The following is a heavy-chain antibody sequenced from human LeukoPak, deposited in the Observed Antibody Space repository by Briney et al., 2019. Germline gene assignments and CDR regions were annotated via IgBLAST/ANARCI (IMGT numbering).Heavy chain of an antibody. CDR2: ISGSGGST. D-gene: IGHD3-22*01. J-gene: IGHJ4*02. Sequence: GGSLRLSCVASGFTFSSYAMSWVRQAPGKGLEWVSAISGSGGSTYYADSVKGRFTISRDNSKNTLYLQMNSLRAEDTAVYYCAKSNHYYDSSALDYWGQGTLVTVSS. CDR1: GFTFSSYA. CDR3: AKSNHYYDSSALDY. V-gene: IGHV3-23*01.